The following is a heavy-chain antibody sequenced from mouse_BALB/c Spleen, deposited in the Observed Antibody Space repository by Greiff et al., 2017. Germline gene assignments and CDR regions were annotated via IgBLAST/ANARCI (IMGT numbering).Heavy chain of an antibody. V-gene: IGHV14-1*02. CDR3: ASAVVARAMDD. CDR1: GFTFNDYY. J-gene: IGHJ4*01. D-gene: IGHD1-1*01. Sequence: EVQLLQSGAELVRPGAFVKLSCTASGFTFNDYYMHWVKQRPEQGLEWIGWIGPETGNTIYDPKFPGKARITADTSSNTAYLQLSSLTSEDTAVDYCASAVVARAMDDWGQGTSVTVSA. CDR2: IGPETGNT.